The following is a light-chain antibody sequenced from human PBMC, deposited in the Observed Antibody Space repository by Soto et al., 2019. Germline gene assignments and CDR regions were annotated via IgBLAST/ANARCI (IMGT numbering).Light chain of an antibody. CDR3: CSYAGGSSYVV. CDR1: SSDVGGHNL. CDR2: EVT. V-gene: IGLV2-23*02. J-gene: IGLJ2*01. Sequence: QSVLTQPASVSGSPGQSITISCTGTSSDVGGHNLVSWYQHHPGKAPKLIIYEVTQRPSGVSARFSGSKSGNTASLTISGLQAEDEADYSCCSYAGGSSYVVFGGGTQLTVL.